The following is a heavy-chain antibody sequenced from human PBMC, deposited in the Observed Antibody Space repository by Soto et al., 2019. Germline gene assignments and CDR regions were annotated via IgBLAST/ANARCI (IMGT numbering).Heavy chain of an antibody. CDR2: IYSGGST. V-gene: IGHV3-53*01. CDR1: GFTVSSNY. CDR3: ARARAAAGDYYYYGMDV. Sequence: PGGSLRLSCAASGFTVSSNYMSWVRQAPGKGLEWVSVIYSGGSTYYADSVKGRFTISRDNSKNTLYLQMNSLRAEDTAVYYCARARAAAGDYYYYGMDVWGQGTTVTVSS. J-gene: IGHJ6*02. D-gene: IGHD6-13*01.